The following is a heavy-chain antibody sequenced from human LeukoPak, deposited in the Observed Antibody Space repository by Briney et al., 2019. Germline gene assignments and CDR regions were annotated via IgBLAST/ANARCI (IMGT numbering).Heavy chain of an antibody. CDR3: ARGVDSAVDW. Sequence: GGSLRLSCAASGFTFSSYWMNWVRQAPGKGLEWVANINGDGRDKYYVGSVRGRFTISRDNADNALYLQMNSLRGDDTALYYCARGVDSAVDWWGQGTLVTVSS. CDR2: INGDGRDK. CDR1: GFTFSSYW. J-gene: IGHJ4*02. V-gene: IGHV3-7*01. D-gene: IGHD3-9*01.